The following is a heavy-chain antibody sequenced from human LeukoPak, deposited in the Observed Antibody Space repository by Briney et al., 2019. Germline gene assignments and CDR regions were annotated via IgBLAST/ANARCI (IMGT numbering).Heavy chain of an antibody. J-gene: IGHJ4*02. V-gene: IGHV3-48*04. CDR2: VSSSTGAI. CDR1: GFTFTYYS. Sequence: GGSLRLSCAASGFTFTYYSMNWVRQAPGKGLEWLSYVSSSTGAIYYADSVKGRFTISRDNAKNSLYLQMNSLRAEDTAVYYCATEAYCGGDCWGQGTLVTVSS. D-gene: IGHD2-21*01. CDR3: ATEAYCGGDC.